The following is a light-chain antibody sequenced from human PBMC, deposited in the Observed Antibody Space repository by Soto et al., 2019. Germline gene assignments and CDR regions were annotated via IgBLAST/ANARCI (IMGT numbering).Light chain of an antibody. CDR3: QQYNSYSPGYT. V-gene: IGKV1-5*03. J-gene: IGKJ2*01. Sequence: DIQMTQSPSTLSASVGDRVTITCRASQSISSGLAWYQQKPGKAPKHLIYKASSLESGVPSRFSGSGSGTEFSLTISSLQPDDFATYYCQQYNSYSPGYTFGQGTKLEIK. CDR2: KAS. CDR1: QSISSG.